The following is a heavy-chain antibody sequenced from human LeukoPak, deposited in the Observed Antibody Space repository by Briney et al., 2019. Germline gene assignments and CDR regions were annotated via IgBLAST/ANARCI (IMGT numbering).Heavy chain of an antibody. J-gene: IGHJ4*02. CDR2: INSDGSTT. V-gene: IGHV3-74*01. CDR3: ARGHHYYDSSAYYY. CDR1: GFTFISYW. D-gene: IGHD3-22*01. Sequence: GGSLRLSCAASGFTFISYWMHWVRQAPGKGLVWVSRINSDGSTTSYAAPVKGRFTISRDTAKNTLYLQMNSLRAEDTAVYYCARGHHYYDSSAYYYWGQGTLVTVSS.